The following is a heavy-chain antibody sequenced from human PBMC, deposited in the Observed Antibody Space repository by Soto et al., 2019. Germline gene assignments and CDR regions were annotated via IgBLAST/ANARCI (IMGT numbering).Heavy chain of an antibody. Sequence: EVQLLESGGGLVQPGGSLRLSCAASGFTFSNYVMNWVRQAPGKGLEWVSTISYSADKTFYADSVKGRFTISRDNSRDDLFLQINRLRAGGPAVYYCARRASTATTHWGAFEIWGQGTMVTVSS. CDR2: ISYSADKT. V-gene: IGHV3-23*01. CDR3: ARRASTATTHWGAFEI. J-gene: IGHJ3*02. D-gene: IGHD3-16*01. CDR1: GFTFSNYV.